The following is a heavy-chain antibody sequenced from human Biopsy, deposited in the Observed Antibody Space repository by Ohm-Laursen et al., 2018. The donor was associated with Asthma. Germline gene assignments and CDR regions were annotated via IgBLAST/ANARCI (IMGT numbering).Heavy chain of an antibody. Sequence: SLRLSCTASGYTFSRYSMHWVRQAPGKGLEWVAVISYDGSNKYYADSVKGRFTISRDNSKNTLYLQMNSLRAEDTAVYYCARESSVAGSSDFDYWGQGTLVTVSS. CDR2: ISYDGSNK. CDR1: GYTFSRYS. V-gene: IGHV3-30*03. J-gene: IGHJ4*02. CDR3: ARESSVAGSSDFDY. D-gene: IGHD6-19*01.